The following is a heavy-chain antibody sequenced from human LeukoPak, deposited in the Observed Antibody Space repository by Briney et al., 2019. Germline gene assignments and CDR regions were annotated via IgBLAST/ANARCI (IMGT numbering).Heavy chain of an antibody. CDR1: PFTFSSYG. CDR3: ARETPDSSSWTAFDF. J-gene: IGHJ4*02. CDR2: IQYDGSNQ. Sequence: GGSLRLSCAASPFTFSSYGMHWVRQAPGKGLEWVAYIQYDGSNQQYADSVKGRFSISRDSSKNILYLQMNSLRAEDTAVYYCARETPDSSSWTAFDFWGQGTLVTVSS. D-gene: IGHD6-13*01. V-gene: IGHV3-30*02.